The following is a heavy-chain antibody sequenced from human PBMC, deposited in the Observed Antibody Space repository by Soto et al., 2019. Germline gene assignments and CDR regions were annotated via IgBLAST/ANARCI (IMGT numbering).Heavy chain of an antibody. CDR2: IYYSGST. CDR1: GGSISSYY. Sequence: SETLALTFTVPGGSISSYYWSWIRQPPGKGLEWIGYIYYSGSTSYNPSLESRVTISVDTSKNQFSLKLSSVTAADTAVYYCARDMGELPYDAFDIWGQGTMVTVSS. J-gene: IGHJ3*02. V-gene: IGHV4-59*01. D-gene: IGHD1-26*01. CDR3: ARDMGELPYDAFDI.